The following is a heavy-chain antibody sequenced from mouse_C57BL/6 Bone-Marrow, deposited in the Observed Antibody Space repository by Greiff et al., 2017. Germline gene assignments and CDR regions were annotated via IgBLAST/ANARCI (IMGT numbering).Heavy chain of an antibody. CDR1: GYTFTDYY. CDR2: INPNNGGT. J-gene: IGHJ4*01. CDR3: ARTGTTVVAHYAMDY. D-gene: IGHD1-1*01. V-gene: IGHV1-26*01. Sequence: VQLQQSGPELVKPGASVKISCKASGYTFTDYYMNWVKQSHGKSLEWIGDINPNNGGTSYNQKFKGKATLTVDKSSSTAYMALRSLTSEDSAVYYCARTGTTVVAHYAMDYWGQGTSVTVSS.